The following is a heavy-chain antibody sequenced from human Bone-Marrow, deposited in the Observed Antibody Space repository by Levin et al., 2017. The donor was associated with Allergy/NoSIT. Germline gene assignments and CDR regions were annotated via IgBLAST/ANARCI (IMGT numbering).Heavy chain of an antibody. CDR3: ARAPTITTNYDY. D-gene: IGHD4-11*01. CDR1: GFMFSSSF. CDR2: VYSGGTT. Sequence: GGSLRLSCAASGFMFSSSFMSWVRQAPGKGLEWVSIVYSGGTTHYADSVKGRFTISRDDSKNTVYLQMNRLRAEDTAVYYCARAPTITTNYDYWGQGTLVTVSS. J-gene: IGHJ4*02. V-gene: IGHV3-66*01.